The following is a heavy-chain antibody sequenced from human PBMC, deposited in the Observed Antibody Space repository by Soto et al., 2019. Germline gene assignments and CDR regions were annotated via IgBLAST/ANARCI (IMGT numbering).Heavy chain of an antibody. J-gene: IGHJ4*02. D-gene: IGHD6-13*01. CDR1: GGSINSGGYY. CDR2: IFYSGST. V-gene: IGHV4-31*03. CDR3: GGGYRKSGYSRSWVLAY. Sequence: QVQLQESGPGLVKPSQTLSLICTVSGGSINSGGYYWNWIRQHPGKGLEWIGYIFYSGSTYYNPFLRSRVTIPANTSENHFSLNQSSVTAADPAVYFCGGGYRKSGYSRSWVLAYWGRGTLVNVSS.